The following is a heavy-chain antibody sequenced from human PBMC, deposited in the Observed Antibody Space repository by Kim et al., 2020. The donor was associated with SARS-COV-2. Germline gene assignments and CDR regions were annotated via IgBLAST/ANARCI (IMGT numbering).Heavy chain of an antibody. V-gene: IGHV3-30-3*01. CDR2: ISYDGSNK. Sequence: GGSLRLSCAVAGVTFSSYAMHWVRQAPGKGLEWVAVISYDGSNKYYADSVKGRFTISRDNSKNTLYLQMNSLRAEDTAVYYCATTMVRGVIHYWYFDLWGRGTLVTVSS. CDR3: ATTMVRGVIHYWYFDL. D-gene: IGHD3-10*01. J-gene: IGHJ2*01. CDR1: GVTFSSYA.